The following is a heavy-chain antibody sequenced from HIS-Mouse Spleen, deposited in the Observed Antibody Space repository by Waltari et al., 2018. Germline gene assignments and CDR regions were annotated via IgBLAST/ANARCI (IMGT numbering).Heavy chain of an antibody. Sequence: QLQLQESGPGLVKPSETLSLTCPVSVGSISSSSYYWGGIRQPPGKGLEWIGSIYYSGSTYYNPSLKSRVTISVDTSKNQFSLKLSSVTAADTAVYYCAREIPYSSSWYDWYFDLWGRGTLVTVSS. J-gene: IGHJ2*01. D-gene: IGHD6-13*01. CDR2: IYYSGST. V-gene: IGHV4-39*07. CDR1: VGSISSSSYY. CDR3: AREIPYSSSWYDWYFDL.